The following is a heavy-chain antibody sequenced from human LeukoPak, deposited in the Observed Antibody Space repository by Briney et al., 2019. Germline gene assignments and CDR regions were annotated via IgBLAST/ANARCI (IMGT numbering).Heavy chain of an antibody. CDR2: IWYDGGNK. Sequence: GGSLRLSCAASGFTFSSYGMHWVRQAPGEGLEWVAVIWYDGGNKYYADSVKGRFTISRDNSKNTLYLQMNSLRAEDTAVYYCARDLHNGGNYFDYWGQGTLVTVSS. J-gene: IGHJ4*02. CDR1: GFTFSSYG. CDR3: ARDLHNGGNYFDY. V-gene: IGHV3-33*01. D-gene: IGHD4-23*01.